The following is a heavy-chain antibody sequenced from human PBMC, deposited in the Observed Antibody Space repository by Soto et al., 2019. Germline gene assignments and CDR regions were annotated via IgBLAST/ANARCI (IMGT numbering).Heavy chain of an antibody. D-gene: IGHD5-12*01. CDR3: ARVAVDDYYYGMDV. CDR2: ISYDGSNK. J-gene: IGHJ6*02. Sequence: PGGSLRLSCAASGFTFSSYGMHWVRQAPGKGLEWVAVISYDGSNKYYADSVKGRFTISRDNSKNTLYLQMNSLRAEDTAVYYCARVAVDDYYYGMDVWGQGTTVTVSS. V-gene: IGHV3-30*03. CDR1: GFTFSSYG.